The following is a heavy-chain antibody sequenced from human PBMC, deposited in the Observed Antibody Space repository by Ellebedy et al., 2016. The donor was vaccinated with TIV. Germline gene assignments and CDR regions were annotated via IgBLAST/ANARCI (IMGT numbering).Heavy chain of an antibody. CDR2: ISSSSSFI. J-gene: IGHJ4*02. Sequence: GESLKISXAASGFTFSSYSMNWVRQAPGKGLEWVSSISSSSSFIYHADSVKGRFTISRDNAKNSLYLQMNSLRAEDTAVYYCARDYGDYDYWGQGTLVTVSS. D-gene: IGHD4-17*01. CDR3: ARDYGDYDY. V-gene: IGHV3-21*01. CDR1: GFTFSSYS.